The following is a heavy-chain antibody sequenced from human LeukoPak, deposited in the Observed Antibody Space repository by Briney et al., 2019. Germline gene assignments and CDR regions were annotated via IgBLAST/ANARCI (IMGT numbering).Heavy chain of an antibody. D-gene: IGHD3-10*01. V-gene: IGHV1-69*04. Sequence: RWASVKVSCKASGGTFSSYAISWVRQAPGQGLEWMGRIIPILGIANYAQEFQGRVTMTRDTSIRTAYMELSRLRSDDTAVYYCARVLWFGGLPSPFDYWGQGTLVTVSS. J-gene: IGHJ4*02. CDR2: IIPILGIA. CDR1: GGTFSSYA. CDR3: ARVLWFGGLPSPFDY.